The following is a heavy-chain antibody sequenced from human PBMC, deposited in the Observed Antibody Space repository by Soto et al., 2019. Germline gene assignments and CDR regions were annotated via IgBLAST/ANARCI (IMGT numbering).Heavy chain of an antibody. CDR1: GFTFDDYA. Sequence: PGGSLRLSCAASGFTFDDYAMHWVRQAPGKGLEWVSGISWNSGSIGYADSVKGRFTISRDNAKNSLYLHMNSLRAEDTALYYCAKDRLAVAARHFDYWGQGTLVTVSS. CDR2: ISWNSGSI. CDR3: AKDRLAVAARHFDY. V-gene: IGHV3-9*01. D-gene: IGHD6-19*01. J-gene: IGHJ4*02.